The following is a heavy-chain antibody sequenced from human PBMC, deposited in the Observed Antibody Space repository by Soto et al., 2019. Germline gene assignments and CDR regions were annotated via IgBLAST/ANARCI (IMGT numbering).Heavy chain of an antibody. CDR3: ARMAGPWYFDL. V-gene: IGHV4-34*01. Sequence: LSLTCAVHGGSFGGFYWTWIRQPPGKGLEWIGEINHSGSSNYNPPLKSRVTMSLDTSRNQFSLSLNSVTAADTAVYYCARMAGPWYFDLWGRGTLVTVS. CDR1: GGSFGGFY. J-gene: IGHJ2*01. CDR2: INHSGSS.